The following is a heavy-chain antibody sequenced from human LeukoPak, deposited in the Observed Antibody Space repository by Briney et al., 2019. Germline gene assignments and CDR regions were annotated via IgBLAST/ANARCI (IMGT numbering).Heavy chain of an antibody. CDR2: ISSSGSTI. V-gene: IGHV3-48*03. D-gene: IGHD5-12*01. CDR1: GFTFSSYE. CDR3: ARGGYSGYDKNFDY. Sequence: GGSLRLSCAASGFTFSSYEMNWVRQAPGKGLEWVSYISSSGSTIYYADSVKGRFTISRDNAKNSLYLQMNSLRAEDTAVYYCARGGYSGYDKNFDYWAREPWSPSPQ. J-gene: IGHJ4*02.